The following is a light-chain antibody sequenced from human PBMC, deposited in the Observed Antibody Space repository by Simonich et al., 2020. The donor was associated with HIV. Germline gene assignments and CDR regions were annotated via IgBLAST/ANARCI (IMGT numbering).Light chain of an antibody. CDR3: QQYYSTPIT. V-gene: IGKV4-1*01. CDR1: QIILYSSNTKNS. CDR2: WAS. Sequence: DIVMTKSTDSLAVSLGEWATVNCKSNQIILYSSNTKNSLTWYQQKPGQPLKLLIYWASTREAGVPDRFSGSGSGTDFTLTISSLQAEDVAVYYCQQYYSTPITFGQGTRLGIK. J-gene: IGKJ5*01.